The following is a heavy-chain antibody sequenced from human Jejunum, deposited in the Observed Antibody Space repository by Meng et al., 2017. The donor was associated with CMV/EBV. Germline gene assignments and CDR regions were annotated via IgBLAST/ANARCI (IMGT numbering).Heavy chain of an antibody. CDR3: ARDSPSDPNLDH. Sequence: VSGYSISSGYYWVWIRQPPGEGLEWIGWIFHSGSAYYSPSLRSRVTMSVDTSRNHLSLKLTSVTAADTAFYYCARDSPSDPNLDHWGQGTLVTVSS. CDR2: IFHSGSA. J-gene: IGHJ4*02. V-gene: IGHV4-38-2*02. CDR1: GYSISSGYY.